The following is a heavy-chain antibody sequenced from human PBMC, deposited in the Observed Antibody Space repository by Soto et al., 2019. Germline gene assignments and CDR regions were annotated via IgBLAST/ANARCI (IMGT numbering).Heavy chain of an antibody. Sequence: QVQLLESGPGLLKPSGTLSLTCTVSGDSMSSSNWWNWVRQPPGKGREWIGEAHHSGRTNYNPSRKSRVTISVDRSQNHFSLQLTSVTAADTAVYYCARSEATALDYWGQGTLVTVSS. CDR2: AHHSGRT. CDR3: ARSEATALDY. V-gene: IGHV4-4*02. J-gene: IGHJ4*02. CDR1: GDSMSSSNW.